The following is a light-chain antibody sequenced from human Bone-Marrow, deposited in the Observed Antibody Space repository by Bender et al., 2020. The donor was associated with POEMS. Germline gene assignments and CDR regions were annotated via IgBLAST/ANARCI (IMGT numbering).Light chain of an antibody. Sequence: QSVLTQPASVSGSPGQSITISCTGTSSDVGGYNSVSWYQQHPGKAPKPMIYDVTKRPSGVPDRFSGSKSGNTASLTVSGLQAEDEANYYCSSYAASKSVLFGGGTNLSVL. CDR1: SSDVGGYNS. V-gene: IGLV2-8*01. J-gene: IGLJ2*01. CDR3: SSYAASKSVL. CDR2: DVT.